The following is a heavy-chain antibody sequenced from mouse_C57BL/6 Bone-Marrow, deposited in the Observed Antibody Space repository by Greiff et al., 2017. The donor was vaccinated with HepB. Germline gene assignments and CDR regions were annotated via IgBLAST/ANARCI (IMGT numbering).Heavy chain of an antibody. Sequence: VKVVESGAELVRPGTSVKMSCKASGYTFTNYWIGWVKQRPGHGLEWIGDIYPGGGYTNYNEKFKGKATLTADKSSSTAYMQFSSLTSEDSAIYYCARTNFSYAMDYWGQGTSVTVSS. CDR2: IYPGGGYT. CDR3: ARTNFSYAMDY. D-gene: IGHD4-1*01. V-gene: IGHV1-63*01. CDR1: GYTFTNYW. J-gene: IGHJ4*01.